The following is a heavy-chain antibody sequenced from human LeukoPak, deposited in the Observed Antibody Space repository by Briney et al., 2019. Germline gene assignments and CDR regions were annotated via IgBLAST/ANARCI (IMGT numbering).Heavy chain of an antibody. D-gene: IGHD5-24*01. V-gene: IGHV3-23*01. CDR1: GFTFSSYA. CDR3: AKASSGYSSLLYFFDS. J-gene: IGHJ4*02. CDR2: ISGSGGST. Sequence: GGSLRLSCAASGFTFSSYAMSWVRQAPGKGLEWVSAISGSGGSTYYADSVKGRFTISRGNSKNTLYLQMNSLRAEDTAVFYCAKASSGYSSLLYFFDSWGQGTLVTVSS.